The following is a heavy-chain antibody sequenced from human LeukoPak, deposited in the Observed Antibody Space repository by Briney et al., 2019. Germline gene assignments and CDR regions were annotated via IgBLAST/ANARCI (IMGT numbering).Heavy chain of an antibody. CDR2: IWYDGSNK. J-gene: IGHJ6*02. Sequence: GGSLRLSCAASGFTFSSYGMHWVRQAPGKGLEWVAVIWYDGSNKYYADSVKGRFIISRDNSKNTLYLQMNSLRAEDTAVYYCARAQGLLHYGMDVWGQGTTVTVSS. V-gene: IGHV3-33*01. CDR3: ARAQGLLHYGMDV. CDR1: GFTFSSYG. D-gene: IGHD3-22*01.